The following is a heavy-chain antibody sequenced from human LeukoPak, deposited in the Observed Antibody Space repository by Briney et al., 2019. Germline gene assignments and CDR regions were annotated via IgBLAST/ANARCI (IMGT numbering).Heavy chain of an antibody. CDR3: YGANADH. CDR2: INTDGSST. D-gene: IGHD4-23*01. J-gene: IGHJ4*02. Sequence: GGSLRLSCAASGFTFSSYWMHWVRQAPGKGLVWVSGINTDGSSTSYADSVKGRFTISRDNAKNTLYLQMNSLRAEDTALYYCYGANADHWGQGTLVSLSS. CDR1: GFTFSSYW. V-gene: IGHV3-74*01.